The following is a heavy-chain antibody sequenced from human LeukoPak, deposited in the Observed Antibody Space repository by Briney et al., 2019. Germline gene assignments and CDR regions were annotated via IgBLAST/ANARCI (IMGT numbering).Heavy chain of an antibody. J-gene: IGHJ6*03. CDR1: GFTFSSYA. CDR2: ISYDGSNK. Sequence: GRSLRLSCAASGFTFSSYAMHWVRQAPGKGLEWVAVISYDGSNKYYADSVKGRFTISRDNSKNTLYLQMNSLRAEDTAVYYCARYQRNYYDSSGPRKSYYYYYMDVWGKGTTVTVSS. D-gene: IGHD3-22*01. CDR3: ARYQRNYYDSSGPRKSYYYYYMDV. V-gene: IGHV3-30*01.